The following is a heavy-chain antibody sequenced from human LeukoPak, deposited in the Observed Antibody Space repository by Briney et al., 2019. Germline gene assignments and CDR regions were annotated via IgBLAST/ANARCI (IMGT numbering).Heavy chain of an antibody. Sequence: PSETLSLTCTVSGGSISSSSYYWGWIRQPPGKGLEWIGSIYYSGSTYYNPSLKSRVTISVDTSKNQFSLKLSSVTAADTAVYYCARGPRSLDVEMATIEFDYWGQGTLVTVSS. CDR1: GGSISSSSYY. J-gene: IGHJ4*02. D-gene: IGHD5-24*01. CDR2: IYYSGST. V-gene: IGHV4-39*07. CDR3: ARGPRSLDVEMATIEFDY.